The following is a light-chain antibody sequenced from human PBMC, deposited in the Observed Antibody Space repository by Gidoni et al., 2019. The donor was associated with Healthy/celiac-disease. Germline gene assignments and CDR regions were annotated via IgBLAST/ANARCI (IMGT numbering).Light chain of an antibody. Sequence: DIQMTQSPSSLSASVGDRVTITCRASQSISSYLNWYQQKPGKAPKLLIYAASSLQSGVPSRFSCSGSETDFTLTISSLQPEDFATYYCQQSYSTPRWTFGQGTKVEIK. CDR3: QQSYSTPRWT. CDR1: QSISSY. J-gene: IGKJ1*01. CDR2: AAS. V-gene: IGKV1-39*01.